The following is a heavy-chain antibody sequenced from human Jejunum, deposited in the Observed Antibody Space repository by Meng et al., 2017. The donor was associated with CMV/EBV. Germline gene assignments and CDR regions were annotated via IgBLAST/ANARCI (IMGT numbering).Heavy chain of an antibody. CDR1: GFSFDSLS. V-gene: IGHV3-21*01. D-gene: IGHD3-9*01. CDR3: AKERMYDIDF. Sequence: LSFKVAGFSFDSLSFNWVPQAPGKWMEWVYSISSSGRYQYYADSLKGRFTISRDNGKNSLYLQMESLRVEDKAVYYCAKERMYDIDFWGQGILVTVSS. CDR2: ISSSGRYQ. J-gene: IGHJ4*02.